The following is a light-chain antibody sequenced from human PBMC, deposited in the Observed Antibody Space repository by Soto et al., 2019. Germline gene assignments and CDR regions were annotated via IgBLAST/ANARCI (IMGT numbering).Light chain of an antibody. J-gene: IGKJ1*01. CDR2: EAS. Sequence: DIQMTQSPSTLSATVGDRVTITCRASHSIDTLLAWYQHKPGKAPKLLIYEASTLESGVPLRFSGSGSGTEFTLNISSLQPDDFATYYCQQYYTYPWTFGQGTKVEIK. CDR1: HSIDTL. V-gene: IGKV1-5*03. CDR3: QQYYTYPWT.